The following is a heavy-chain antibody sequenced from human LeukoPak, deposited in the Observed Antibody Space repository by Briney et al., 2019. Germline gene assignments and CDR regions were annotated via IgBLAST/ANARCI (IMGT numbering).Heavy chain of an antibody. D-gene: IGHD3-3*01. CDR2: ISSSSSYT. V-gene: IGHV3-21*01. CDR3: ARGITIFGN. J-gene: IGHJ4*02. Sequence: GGSLRLSCAASGFTFSSYSMNWVRQAPGKGLEWVSSISSSSSYTYYADSVKGRFTISRDNAKNSLYLQMNSLRAEDTAVYYCARGITIFGNWGQGTLVTVSS. CDR1: GFTFSSYS.